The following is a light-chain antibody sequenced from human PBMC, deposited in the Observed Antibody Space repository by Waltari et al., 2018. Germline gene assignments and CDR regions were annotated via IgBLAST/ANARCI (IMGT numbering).Light chain of an antibody. J-gene: IGLJ2*01. V-gene: IGLV2-8*01. Sequence: QAALTQPPSASGSPGQSVTISCPGACSDGGGCTPVSLYQQHPGKAPKLMIYEVTKRPSGVPDRFSGSKSGNTASLTVSGLQAEDETDYYCSSYSGSNKLVFGGGTKLTVL. CDR3: SSYSGSNKLV. CDR2: EVT. CDR1: CSDGGGCTP.